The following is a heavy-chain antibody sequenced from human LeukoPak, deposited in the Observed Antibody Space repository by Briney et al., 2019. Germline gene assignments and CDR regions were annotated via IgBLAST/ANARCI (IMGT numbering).Heavy chain of an antibody. D-gene: IGHD4-17*01. CDR2: ISGSGGST. CDR1: GFTFSSYA. V-gene: IGHV3-23*01. J-gene: IGHJ4*02. Sequence: PGGSLRLSCAASGFTFSSYAMSWVRQAPGKGLEGVSAISGSGGSTYYADSVKGRFTISRDNSKNTLYLQMNGLRAEDTAVYYCAKGWPLGYGDVYYFDYWGQGTLVTVSS. CDR3: AKGWPLGYGDVYYFDY.